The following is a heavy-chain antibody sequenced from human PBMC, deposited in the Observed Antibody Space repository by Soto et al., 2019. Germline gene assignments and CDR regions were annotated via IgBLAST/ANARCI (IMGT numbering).Heavy chain of an antibody. CDR1: GYTFTSYG. Sequence: ASVKVSCKASGYTFTSYGISWVRQAPGQGLEWMGWISAYNGNTNYAQKLQGRVTMTTDTSTSTAYMELRSLRSDDTAVYYCARESGGDSSYYYYYMDVWGKGTTVTVSS. D-gene: IGHD2-21*02. V-gene: IGHV1-18*01. J-gene: IGHJ6*03. CDR2: ISAYNGNT. CDR3: ARESGGDSSYYYYYMDV.